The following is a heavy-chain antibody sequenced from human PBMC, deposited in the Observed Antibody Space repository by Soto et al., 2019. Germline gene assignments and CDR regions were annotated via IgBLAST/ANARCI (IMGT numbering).Heavy chain of an antibody. D-gene: IGHD3-22*01. CDR3: ARASSCCDGSGSLVFDY. V-gene: IGHV1-69*13. CDR1: GGTFSSYA. J-gene: IGHJ4*02. Sequence: ASVKVSCKASGGTFSSYAISWVRQAPGQGLEWMGGIIPIFGTANYAQKFQGRVTITADESTSTAYMELSSLRSDDTAVYFCARASSCCDGSGSLVFDYWGQGSLVTVSS. CDR2: IIPIFGTA.